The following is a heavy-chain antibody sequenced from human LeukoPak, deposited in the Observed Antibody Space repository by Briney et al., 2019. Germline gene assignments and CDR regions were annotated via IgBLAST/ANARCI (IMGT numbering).Heavy chain of an antibody. D-gene: IGHD3-22*01. J-gene: IGHJ4*02. V-gene: IGHV3-15*01. CDR2: IKSKTDGGTT. CDR3: TTTYNYDSSGSIVDY. Sequence: KPGRSLRLSCAASGFTFRNAWMTWVRQAPGQGLEWVGRIKSKTDGGTTDYAAPVKVRFTISRDDSKNTLYLQINSLKTEDTALYYCTTTYNYDSSGSIVDYWGQGTLVTVSS. CDR1: GFTFRNAW.